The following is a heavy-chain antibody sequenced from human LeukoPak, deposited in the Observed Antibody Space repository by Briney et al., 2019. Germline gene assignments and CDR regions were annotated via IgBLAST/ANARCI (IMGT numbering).Heavy chain of an antibody. CDR1: GFTFNNYG. D-gene: IGHD1-26*01. J-gene: IGHJ4*02. CDR2: ISHDGSNK. V-gene: IGHV3-30*18. CDR3: AKWLYSGKYWTGKDYFDY. Sequence: GGSLRLSCAASGFTFNNYGMNWVRQAPGKGLEWVAVISHDGSNKYYADSVKGRFTISRDNSKNTLYLQMDSLRVEDTAVYYCAKWLYSGKYWTGKDYFDYWGQGTLVTVSS.